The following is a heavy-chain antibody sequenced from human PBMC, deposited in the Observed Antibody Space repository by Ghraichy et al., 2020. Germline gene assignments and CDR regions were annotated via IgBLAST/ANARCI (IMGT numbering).Heavy chain of an antibody. V-gene: IGHV3-74*01. CDR1: GFTFSSYW. J-gene: IGHJ4*02. Sequence: LSLTCAASGFTFSSYWMHWVRQAPGKGLVWVSRINSVGSSTTYADSVKGRFTISRDNAKNTLYLQMNSPRAEDTAVYYCARIPDIAARPADYWGQGTLVTVSS. CDR3: ARIPDIAARPADY. CDR2: INSVGSST. D-gene: IGHD6-6*01.